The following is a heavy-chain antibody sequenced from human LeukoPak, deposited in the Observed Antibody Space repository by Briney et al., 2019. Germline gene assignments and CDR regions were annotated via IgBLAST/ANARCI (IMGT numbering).Heavy chain of an antibody. CDR1: GFTFSSYW. CDR2: IKQDGSEK. J-gene: IGHJ4*02. CDR3: ARKVYYYDSSGYYVYDY. D-gene: IGHD3-22*01. Sequence: GGSLRLSCAASGFTFSSYWMSWVRQAPGKGLEWVANIKQDGSEKYYVDSVKGRFTISRDNAKNSLYLQMNSLRAEDTAVYYCARKVYYYDSSGYYVYDYWGQGTLVTVSS. V-gene: IGHV3-7*01.